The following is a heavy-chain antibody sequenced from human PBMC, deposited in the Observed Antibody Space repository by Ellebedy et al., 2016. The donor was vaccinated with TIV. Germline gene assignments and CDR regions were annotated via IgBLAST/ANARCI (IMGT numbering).Heavy chain of an antibody. CDR1: GSTFASLD. V-gene: IGHV1-8*01. D-gene: IGHD4/OR15-4a*01. Sequence: ASVKVSXXASGSTFASLDFNWVRQASGQGPEWMGWMNPSGNTGYAQKFLGRVTLSRDISKSTAYMEMSSLRSDDTAVYYCARYIYGAAFHDWGQGTLVTVSS. CDR2: MNPSGNT. J-gene: IGHJ4*02. CDR3: ARYIYGAAFHD.